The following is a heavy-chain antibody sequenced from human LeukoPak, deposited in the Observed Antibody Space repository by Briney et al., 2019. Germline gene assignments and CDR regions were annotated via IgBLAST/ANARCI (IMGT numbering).Heavy chain of an antibody. CDR2: INPNSGGT. CDR3: ARSSSSWYQYYYYGMDV. Sequence: ASVKVSCKASGYTFTGYYMHWVRQAPGQGLELMGWINPNSGGTNYAQKFQGRVTMTRDTSISTAYMELSRLRSDDTAVYYCARSSSSWYQYYYYGMDVWGQGTTVTVSS. V-gene: IGHV1-2*02. J-gene: IGHJ6*02. CDR1: GYTFTGYY. D-gene: IGHD6-13*01.